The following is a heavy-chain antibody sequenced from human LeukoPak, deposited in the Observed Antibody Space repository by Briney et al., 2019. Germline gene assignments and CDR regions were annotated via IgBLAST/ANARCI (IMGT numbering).Heavy chain of an antibody. D-gene: IGHD3-10*01. CDR2: INHSGST. CDR1: GFTFSSHW. CDR3: ARGRLWFGERKGKPSLYGMDV. J-gene: IGHJ6*02. Sequence: KSGGSLRLSCAASGFTFSSHWMSWVRQPPGKGLEWIGEINHSGSTNYNPSLKSRVTISVDTSKNQFSLKLSSVTAADTAVYYCARGRLWFGERKGKPSLYGMDVWGQGTTVTVSS. V-gene: IGHV4-34*01.